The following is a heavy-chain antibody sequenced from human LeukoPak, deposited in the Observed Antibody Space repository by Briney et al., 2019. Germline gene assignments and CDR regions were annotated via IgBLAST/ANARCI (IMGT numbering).Heavy chain of an antibody. V-gene: IGHV4-59*08. CDR1: GGSISSYY. D-gene: IGHD6-13*01. CDR2: IYYSGST. Sequence: SETLSLTCTVSGGSISSYYWSWIRQPPGKGLEWIGYIYYSGSTNYNPSLKSRVTISVDTSKNQFSLNLSSVTAADTGVYYCASERGIAAAAYYYYYYMDVWGKGTTVTISS. J-gene: IGHJ6*03. CDR3: ASERGIAAAAYYYYYYMDV.